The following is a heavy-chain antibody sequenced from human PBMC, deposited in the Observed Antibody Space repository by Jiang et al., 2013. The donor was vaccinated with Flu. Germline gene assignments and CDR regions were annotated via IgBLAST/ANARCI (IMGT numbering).Heavy chain of an antibody. CDR2: INAGNGNT. D-gene: IGHD2-15*01. CDR1: GFTFTSYS. J-gene: IGHJ5*02. V-gene: IGHV1-3*01. CDR3: ARGNCGGGYCYESLDP. Sequence: GAEVKKPGASVKVSCKASGFTFTSYSFHWVRQAPGQRLEWIGWINAGNGNTEYSRKFQGRVTITRDISASTAYMEVRSLRSEDTAMYFCARGNCGGGYCYESLDPWG.